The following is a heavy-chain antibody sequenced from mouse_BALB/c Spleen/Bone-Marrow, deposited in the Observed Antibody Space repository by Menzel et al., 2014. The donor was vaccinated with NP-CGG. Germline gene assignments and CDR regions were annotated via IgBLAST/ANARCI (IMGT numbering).Heavy chain of an antibody. CDR1: GFIFSDYY. D-gene: IGHD1-1*01. V-gene: IGHV5-4*02. J-gene: IGHJ3*01. Sequence: EVQLVESGGGLVKPGGSLKLSCAASGFIFSDYYMYWVRQTPEKRLEWVATIGDGGSYTYYPDSVKGRFTISRDNAKNNLYLQMSSLKSEDTAMYYCANYYGSTWFAYWGQGTLVTVSA. CDR3: ANYYGSTWFAY. CDR2: IGDGGSYT.